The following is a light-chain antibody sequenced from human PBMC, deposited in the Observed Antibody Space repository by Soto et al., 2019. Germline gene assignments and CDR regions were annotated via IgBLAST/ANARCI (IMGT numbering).Light chain of an antibody. Sequence: QSVLTQPPSASGTPGQRVTISCSGSSSNIGSNYVYWYQQLPGTAPKLLIYRNNQRPSGVPDRFSGSKSDTSASLAISGLRSEDEADYYCAAWDDSRYWVFGGGTQLTVL. CDR2: RNN. J-gene: IGLJ3*02. V-gene: IGLV1-47*01. CDR3: AAWDDSRYWV. CDR1: SSNIGSNY.